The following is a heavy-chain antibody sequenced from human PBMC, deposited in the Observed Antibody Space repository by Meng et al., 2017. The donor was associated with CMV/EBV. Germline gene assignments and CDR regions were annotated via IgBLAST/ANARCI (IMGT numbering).Heavy chain of an antibody. CDR3: ARQRVTIFGVVTLYYGMDV. V-gene: IGHV1-69*10. Sequence: PSVKVSCKASGGTFSSYAISWVRQAPGQGLEWMGGIIPILGIANYAQKFQGRVTITADKSTSTAYMELSSLRSEDTAVYYCARQRVTIFGVVTLYYGMDVWGQGTTVTVSS. J-gene: IGHJ6*02. CDR2: IIPILGIA. CDR1: GGTFSSYA. D-gene: IGHD3-3*01.